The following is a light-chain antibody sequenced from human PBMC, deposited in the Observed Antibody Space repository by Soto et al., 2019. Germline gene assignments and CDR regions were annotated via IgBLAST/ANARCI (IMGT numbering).Light chain of an antibody. CDR3: LSYAGTADV. CDR1: SSDVGGYDY. V-gene: IGLV2-8*01. Sequence: QSVLTQPPSASGSPGQSVTISCTGTSSDVGGYDYVSWYQQYPGKTPKLMIFEVTKRPSGVPDRFSGSKSGNTASLTVSGLQAEDEADYYCLSYAGTADVFGTGTKVTVL. J-gene: IGLJ1*01. CDR2: EVT.